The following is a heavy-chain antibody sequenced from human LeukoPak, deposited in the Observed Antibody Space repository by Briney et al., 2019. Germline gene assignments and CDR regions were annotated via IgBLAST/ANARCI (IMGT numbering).Heavy chain of an antibody. Sequence: ASVKVSCKASGYTFTSYGISWVRQAPGQGLEWMGWISAYNGNTNYAQKLQGRVTMTTDTSTSTAYMELRSLRSDDTAVYYCARDRVGYSSSWFFDYWGQGTLVTVSS. J-gene: IGHJ4*02. CDR2: ISAYNGNT. CDR3: ARDRVGYSSSWFFDY. CDR1: GYTFTSYG. D-gene: IGHD6-13*01. V-gene: IGHV1-18*01.